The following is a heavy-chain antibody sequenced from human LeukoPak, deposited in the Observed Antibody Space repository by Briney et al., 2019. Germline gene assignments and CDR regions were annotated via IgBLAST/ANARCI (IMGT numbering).Heavy chain of an antibody. Sequence: KSSETLSLTCTVSGGSISSYYWSWIRQPAGKGLEWIGRIYTSGSTNYNPSFKSRVTMSVDTSKNQFSLKLSSVTAADTAVYYCARLRGDYDGESFDYWGQGTLVTVSS. D-gene: IGHD4-23*01. V-gene: IGHV4-4*07. J-gene: IGHJ4*02. CDR2: IYTSGST. CDR1: GGSISSYY. CDR3: ARLRGDYDGESFDY.